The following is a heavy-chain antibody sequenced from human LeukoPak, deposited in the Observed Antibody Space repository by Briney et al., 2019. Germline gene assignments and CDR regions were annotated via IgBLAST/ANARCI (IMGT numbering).Heavy chain of an antibody. Sequence: EGSLRLSCVASGLTFSNSWMTWVRQAPGKGLEWVGNIDQGGSHKNYVDSVKGRFTISRDNAKNSLYLQMDTLRAEDTAIYYCASTFPYCSGGSCALGGQGTLVTVSS. D-gene: IGHD2-15*01. CDR2: IDQGGSHK. V-gene: IGHV3-7*01. CDR1: GLTFSNSW. J-gene: IGHJ4*02. CDR3: ASTFPYCSGGSCAL.